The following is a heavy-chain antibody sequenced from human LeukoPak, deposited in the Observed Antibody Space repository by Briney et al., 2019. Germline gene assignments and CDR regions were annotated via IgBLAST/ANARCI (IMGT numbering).Heavy chain of an antibody. V-gene: IGHV3-23*01. Sequence: PGGSLRLSCAASGFTFSSYSMHWVRQAPGKGLEWVSAISGSGSAYYSDSVKGRFTISRDNSKNTLYLQMHSLRAEDTAVYYCAKRYYDGGSGYYLPFDYWGQGTLVTVSS. J-gene: IGHJ4*02. D-gene: IGHD3-22*01. CDR2: ISGSGSA. CDR3: AKRYYDGGSGYYLPFDY. CDR1: GFTFSSYS.